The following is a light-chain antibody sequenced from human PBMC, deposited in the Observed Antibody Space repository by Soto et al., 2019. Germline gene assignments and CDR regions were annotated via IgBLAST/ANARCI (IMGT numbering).Light chain of an antibody. J-gene: IGLJ1*01. CDR3: SSYTSSSTLV. Sequence: QSVLTQPAFVSGSPGQSITISCTGTNSDVGGYNFVSWYQQHPGKDPKLMIYDVTNRPSGVSNRFSGSKSGNTASLTISGLQAEDEADYYCSSYTSSSTLVFGTGTKVTVL. CDR2: DVT. CDR1: NSDVGGYNF. V-gene: IGLV2-14*01.